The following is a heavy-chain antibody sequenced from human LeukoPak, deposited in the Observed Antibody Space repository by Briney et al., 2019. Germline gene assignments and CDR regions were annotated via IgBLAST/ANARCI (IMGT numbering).Heavy chain of an antibody. Sequence: ASVTVSCKASGYTFTGYYMHWVRQAPGQGLEWMGWINPNSGGTNYAQKFQGRVTMTRDTSISTAYMELSRLRSDDTAVYYCARDKGSGSLSFDYWGQGTLVTVSS. J-gene: IGHJ4*02. D-gene: IGHD3-10*01. CDR3: ARDKGSGSLSFDY. CDR1: GYTFTGYY. CDR2: INPNSGGT. V-gene: IGHV1-2*02.